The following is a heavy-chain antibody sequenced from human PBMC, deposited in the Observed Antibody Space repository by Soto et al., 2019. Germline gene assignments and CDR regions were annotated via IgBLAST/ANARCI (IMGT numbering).Heavy chain of an antibody. J-gene: IGHJ3*02. CDR2: ISGDNGNT. CDR3: ARDVLLWFGENDAFDI. D-gene: IGHD3-10*01. CDR1: GYTFTSYA. V-gene: IGHV1-18*01. Sequence: ASVKVSCKASGYTFTSYAMHWVRQAPGQRLEWMGWISGDNGNTNYAQKLQGRVTMTTDTSTSTAYMELRSLRSDDTAVYYCARDVLLWFGENDAFDIWGQGTMVTVSS.